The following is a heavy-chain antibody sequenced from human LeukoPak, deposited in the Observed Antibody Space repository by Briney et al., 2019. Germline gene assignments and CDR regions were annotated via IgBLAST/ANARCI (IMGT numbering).Heavy chain of an antibody. CDR1: GFTFSSYA. Sequence: GGSLRLSCAASGFTFSSYAMSWVRQAPGKGLVWVSRINSDGSSTSYADSVKGRFTISRDNAKNTLYLQMNSLRAEDTAVYYCARGGVVVVAATPLNYWGQGTLVTVSS. CDR2: INSDGSST. J-gene: IGHJ4*02. CDR3: ARGGVVVVAATPLNY. V-gene: IGHV3-74*01. D-gene: IGHD2-15*01.